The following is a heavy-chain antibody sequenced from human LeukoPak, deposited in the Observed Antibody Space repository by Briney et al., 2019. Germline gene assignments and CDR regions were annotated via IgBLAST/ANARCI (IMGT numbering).Heavy chain of an antibody. CDR1: GESVSSNAVG. V-gene: IGHV6-1*01. J-gene: IGHJ4*02. Sequence: SQTLSLTCAISGESVSSNAVGWHWIRQSPSRGLEWLGRTYYRSKWYNDYAISLKSRITINSDTSKNQFSLQLNSVIPEDTAVYYCARSQHWGYEYWGQGTLVTVSS. CDR2: TYYRSKWYN. D-gene: IGHD7-27*01. CDR3: ARSQHWGYEY.